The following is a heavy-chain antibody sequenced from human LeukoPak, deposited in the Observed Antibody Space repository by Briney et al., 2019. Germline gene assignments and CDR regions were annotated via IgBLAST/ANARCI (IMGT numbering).Heavy chain of an antibody. CDR2: ISYDGSNK. Sequence: GRSLRLSCAASGFTFSSYAMHWVRQAPGKGLEWVAVISYDGSNKYYADSVKGRFTISRDNAKNSLYLQMNSLRAEDTAVYYCARDPEYYFDYWGQGTLVTVSS. J-gene: IGHJ4*02. V-gene: IGHV3-30-3*01. CDR1: GFTFSSYA. CDR3: ARDPEYYFDY.